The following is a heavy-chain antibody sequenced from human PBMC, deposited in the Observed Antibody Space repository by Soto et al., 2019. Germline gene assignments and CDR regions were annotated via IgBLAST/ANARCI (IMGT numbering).Heavy chain of an antibody. V-gene: IGHV3-23*01. CDR3: AKGLYYYDSSGYRLFDY. CDR1: GFMVNNYA. Sequence: GGSLRLSCAASGFMVNNYAMSWVRQAPGKGLEWVSTVSASGGTTYYADSLKGRFTISRDNSKKTVYLQMNRLRADDTAIYYCAKGLYYYDSSGYRLFDYWGQGTLVTVSS. J-gene: IGHJ4*02. CDR2: VSASGGTT. D-gene: IGHD3-22*01.